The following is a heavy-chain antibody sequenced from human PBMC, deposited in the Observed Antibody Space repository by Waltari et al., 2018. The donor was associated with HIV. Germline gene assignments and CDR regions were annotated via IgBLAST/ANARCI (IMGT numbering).Heavy chain of an antibody. V-gene: IGHV3-53*01. CDR3: ARMKRSYGSGQSRYFYFGMDV. CDR2: LYTEGRT. J-gene: IGHJ6*02. CDR1: GFSARYIY. D-gene: IGHD3-10*01. Sequence: EVQLVESGGGLVQPGGSLRLSCAPAGFSARYIYMRWVRVVPGKGLQWVSVLYTEGRTQYMDSVKGRFTIFRDDSKNTLYLQMNSLRVDDTAIYYCARMKRSYGSGQSRYFYFGMDVWGQGTTVIISS.